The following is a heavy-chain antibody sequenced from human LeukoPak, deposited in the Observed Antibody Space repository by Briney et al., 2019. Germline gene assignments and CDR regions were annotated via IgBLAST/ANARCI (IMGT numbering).Heavy chain of an antibody. CDR1: GGSISSGSYY. J-gene: IGHJ5*02. Sequence: PSQTLSLTCTVSGGSISSGSYYWSWIRQPAGKGLEWIGHIYTSGSTNYSPSLKSRVTISLDTSKNQFSLKLSSVTAADTAVYYCARGGYYGSGNDFRFDPWGQGTLVTVSS. V-gene: IGHV4-61*09. D-gene: IGHD3-10*01. CDR2: IYTSGST. CDR3: ARGGYYGSGNDFRFDP.